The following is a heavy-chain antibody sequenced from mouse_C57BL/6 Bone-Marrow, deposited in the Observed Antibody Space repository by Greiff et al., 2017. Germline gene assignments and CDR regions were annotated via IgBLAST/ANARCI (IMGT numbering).Heavy chain of an antibody. V-gene: IGHV14-3*01. CDR3: YYAWFAY. CDR1: GFNINNTY. CDR2: IYPANGNT. D-gene: IGHD1-1*01. J-gene: IGHJ3*01. Sequence: EVQGVESVAELVRPGASVKLSCTASGFNINNTYMHWVKQRPEQGLELIGRIYPANGNTKYAPKFPGKATITADTSSNTAYLQLSSLTSEDTGIYYCYYAWFAYWGQGTLVTVSA.